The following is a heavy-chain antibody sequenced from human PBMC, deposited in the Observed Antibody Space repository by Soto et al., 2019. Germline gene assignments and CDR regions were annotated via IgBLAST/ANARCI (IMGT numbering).Heavy chain of an antibody. D-gene: IGHD3-9*01. Sequence: PGGSLRLSCAASGFTFSSYAMSWVRQAPGKGLEWVSAISGSGGSTYYADSVKGRFTISRDNSKNTLYLQMNSLRAEDTAVYYCAKDPGVPFDWLLYIDYWGQGTLVTVSS. CDR1: GFTFSSYA. J-gene: IGHJ4*02. V-gene: IGHV3-23*01. CDR2: ISGSGGST. CDR3: AKDPGVPFDWLLYIDY.